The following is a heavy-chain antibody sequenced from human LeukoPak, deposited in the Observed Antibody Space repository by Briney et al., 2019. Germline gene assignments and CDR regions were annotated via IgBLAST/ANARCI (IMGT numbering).Heavy chain of an antibody. D-gene: IGHD3-10*01. CDR1: GFSFSTYA. V-gene: IGHV3-23*01. Sequence: PGGSLRLSCAASGFSFSTYAMTWFRQAPGRGLEWVSAIDGSGCYIYCRDSVQGRFTNSRDNSKNTLFLQMNSLTAEDSAVYYCAKNYGPGNAFYDYWGQGVLVTVSS. J-gene: IGHJ4*02. CDR2: IDGSGCYI. CDR3: AKNYGPGNAFYDY.